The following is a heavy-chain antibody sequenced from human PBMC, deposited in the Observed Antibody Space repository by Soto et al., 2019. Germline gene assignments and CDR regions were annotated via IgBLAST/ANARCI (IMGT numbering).Heavy chain of an antibody. CDR1: GGSFSGYY. Sequence: QVQLQQWGAGLLKPSETLSLTCAVYGGSFSGYYWSWIRQPPGKGLEWIGEINHSGSTNYNPSLKSRVTISVDTSKNQFSLKLSSVTAADTAVYYCAKPSMPYYNWFDPWGQGTLVTVSS. D-gene: IGHD2-2*01. J-gene: IGHJ5*02. CDR2: INHSGST. CDR3: AKPSMPYYNWFDP. V-gene: IGHV4-34*01.